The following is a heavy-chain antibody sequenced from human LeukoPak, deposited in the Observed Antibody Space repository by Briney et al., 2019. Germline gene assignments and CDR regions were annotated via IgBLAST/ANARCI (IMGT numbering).Heavy chain of an antibody. CDR3: TRDMIYTFHY. CDR1: GFTFGDYA. D-gene: IGHD3-16*01. Sequence: GGSLRLSCTGSGFTFGDYALSWVRQAPGKGLEWVGFITSKAYGGTKEYAASVKGRFTISRDDSKSIAYLQMNSLRTEDTAVYYCTRDMIYTFHYWGQGTLVTVSS. J-gene: IGHJ4*02. CDR2: ITSKAYGGTK. V-gene: IGHV3-49*04.